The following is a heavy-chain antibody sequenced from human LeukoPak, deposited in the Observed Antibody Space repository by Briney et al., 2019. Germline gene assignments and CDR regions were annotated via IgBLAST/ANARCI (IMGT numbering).Heavy chain of an antibody. D-gene: IGHD3-10*01. Sequence: GGSLRLSCAASGFTFSSYAMHWVRQAPGKGLEWVAVISYDGSNKYYADSVEGRFTISRDNSKNTLYLQMNSLRAEDTAVYYCASLYGSGSYLISYYYYGMDVWGQGTTVTVSS. CDR3: ASLYGSGSYLISYYYYGMDV. CDR1: GFTFSSYA. V-gene: IGHV3-30-3*01. J-gene: IGHJ6*02. CDR2: ISYDGSNK.